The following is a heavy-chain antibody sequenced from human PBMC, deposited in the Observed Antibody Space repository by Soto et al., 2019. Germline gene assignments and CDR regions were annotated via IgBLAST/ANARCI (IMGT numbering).Heavy chain of an antibody. CDR1: GYTLTELS. CDR3: ATGVDYYYGMDV. J-gene: IGHJ6*02. Sequence: QVQLVQSGAEVKKPGASVKVSCKVSGYTLTELSMHWVRQAPGKGLEWMGGFDPEDGETIYAQKFQGRVTMTEDTYTDTAYMELSSMRSEDTAVYYCATGVDYYYGMDVWGQGTTVTVSS. CDR2: FDPEDGET. V-gene: IGHV1-24*01.